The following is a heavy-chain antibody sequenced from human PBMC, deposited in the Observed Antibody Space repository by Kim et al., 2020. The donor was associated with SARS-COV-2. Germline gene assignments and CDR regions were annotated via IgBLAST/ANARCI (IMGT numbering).Heavy chain of an antibody. Sequence: NYNPSRKSRVTISVDTSKNQFALKLSSVTAADTAVYYCARLTSGWYGDYWGQGTLVTVSS. D-gene: IGHD6-19*01. J-gene: IGHJ4*02. V-gene: IGHV4-59*08. CDR3: ARLTSGWYGDY.